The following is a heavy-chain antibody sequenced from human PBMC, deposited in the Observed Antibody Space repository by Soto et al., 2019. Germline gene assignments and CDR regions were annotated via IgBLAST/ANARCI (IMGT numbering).Heavy chain of an antibody. CDR1: GGTFGSDP. J-gene: IGHJ6*02. D-gene: IGHD2-2*01. CDR3: ARGYCSSTSCDAGRSAYYYGMEV. V-gene: IGHV1-69*04. Sequence: SVKVSCKASGGTFGSDPISWVRQAPGQGLEWMGRIIPILGIANYAQKFQGRVTITADKSTSTAYMELSSLRSEDTAVYYCARGYCSSTSCDAGRSAYYYGMEVWGQGTTVTVSS. CDR2: IIPILGIA.